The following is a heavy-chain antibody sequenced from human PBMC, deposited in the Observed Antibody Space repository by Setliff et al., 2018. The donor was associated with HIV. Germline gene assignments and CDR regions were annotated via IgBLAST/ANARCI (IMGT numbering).Heavy chain of an antibody. V-gene: IGHV1-18*01. J-gene: IGHJ4*02. CDR1: GYTFTSYG. Sequence: GASVKVSCKASGYTFTSYGISWVRQAPGQGLEWMGWISAYNGNTNYAQKFQGRVTMTTDTSTSTAYMEPRSLRSDDTAVHYCATLGEYRSSWYWIYWGQGTRVTVSS. CDR3: ATLGEYRSSWYWIY. D-gene: IGHD6-13*01. CDR2: ISAYNGNT.